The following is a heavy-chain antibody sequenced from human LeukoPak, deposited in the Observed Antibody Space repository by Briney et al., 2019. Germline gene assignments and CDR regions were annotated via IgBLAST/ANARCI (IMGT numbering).Heavy chain of an antibody. V-gene: IGHV3-9*01. CDR1: GFTFDDYA. D-gene: IGHD2-15*01. CDR3: AKDLQYCSGGSCSDY. CDR2: ISWNSGSI. Sequence: GGSLRLSCAASGFTFDDYAMHWVRQAPGKGLEWVSGISWNSGSIGYADSVKGRFTISRDNAKNSLYLQMNSLRAEDTAVYYCAKDLQYCSGGSCSDYWGQGTLVTVSS. J-gene: IGHJ4*02.